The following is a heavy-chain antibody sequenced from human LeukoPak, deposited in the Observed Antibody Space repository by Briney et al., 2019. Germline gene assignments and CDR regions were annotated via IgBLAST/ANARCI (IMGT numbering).Heavy chain of an antibody. D-gene: IGHD6-13*01. V-gene: IGHV4-61*02. CDR1: GGSISSGSYY. CDR2: IYTSGST. Sequence: SQTLSLTCTVSGGSISSGSYYWSWIRQPAGKGLEWIGRIYTSGSTNYNPSLKSRVTISVDTSKNQFSLKLSSVTAADTAVYYCARGPGYSSSNYWGQGTLVTVSS. J-gene: IGHJ4*02. CDR3: ARGPGYSSSNY.